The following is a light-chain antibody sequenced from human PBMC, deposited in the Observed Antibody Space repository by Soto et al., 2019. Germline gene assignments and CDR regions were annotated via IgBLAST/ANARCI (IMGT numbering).Light chain of an antibody. Sequence: VMTQSPATLSLSPGEGATLSCRASQSVSSYLAWYQQKPGQAPRLLIYGASNRATGIPDRFSGGGSGTDFTLTISRLEPEDFAVYYCQQYGSSGTFGQGTKVDIK. CDR3: QQYGSSGT. CDR2: GAS. J-gene: IGKJ1*01. V-gene: IGKV3-20*01. CDR1: QSVSSY.